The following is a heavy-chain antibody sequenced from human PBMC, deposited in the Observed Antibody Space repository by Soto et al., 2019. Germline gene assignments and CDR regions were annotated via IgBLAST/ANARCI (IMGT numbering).Heavy chain of an antibody. J-gene: IGHJ6*02. CDR3: ARTDRDFYGLDV. CDR1: GFTFRNYD. Sequence: EVQLVESGGGLVQPGGSLRLSCEASGFTFRNYDMHWVRQGTGKGLEWVSGINAAGDPDYADSVEGRFTIPRENAQNSFFLQMNSLRVGDTAVYYCARTDRDFYGLDVWGQGTTVIVSS. CDR2: INAAGDP. V-gene: IGHV3-13*05.